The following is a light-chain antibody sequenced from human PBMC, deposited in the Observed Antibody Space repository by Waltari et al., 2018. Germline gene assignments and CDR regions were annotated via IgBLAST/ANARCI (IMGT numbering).Light chain of an antibody. Sequence: DIQMTQSPSALSASVGDRLTITCRENQSLSIYVNWYQQKPGKAPKLLIHSASRLQSGVPSRFSGSGDVAEFTLTITNLQHEDFATYYGQQTYDTTGTSGQGTKVII. CDR3: QQTYDTTGT. CDR1: QSLSIY. V-gene: IGKV1-39*01. J-gene: IGKJ1*01. CDR2: SAS.